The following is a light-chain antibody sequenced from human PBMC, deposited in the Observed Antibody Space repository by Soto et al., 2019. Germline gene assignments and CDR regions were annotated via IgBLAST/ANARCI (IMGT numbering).Light chain of an antibody. V-gene: IGKV3D-15*01. CDR2: GAS. J-gene: IGKJ1*01. CDR3: QQYTNWPKT. Sequence: EIVMTQSPATLSVSPGESATLSCRASQSVNRNLVWYQQKPGQAPRLLIYGASTRATGIPARFSGSGSGTEFTLTISSLQSEDFAVYYCQQYTNWPKTFGQGTKVEIK. CDR1: QSVNRN.